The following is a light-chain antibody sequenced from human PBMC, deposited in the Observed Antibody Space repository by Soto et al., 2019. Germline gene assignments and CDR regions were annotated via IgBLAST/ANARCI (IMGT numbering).Light chain of an antibody. Sequence: DIQMAQSPSTLSASVGDRVTITCRASQSIGGWLAWYQQKPGKAPKLLIYKASSLEIGVPSRFSGSGFGTEFTLTISSLQPDDFATYYCQQYNDYCTFGPGTKVDIK. CDR1: QSIGGW. CDR2: KAS. V-gene: IGKV1-5*03. CDR3: QQYNDYCT. J-gene: IGKJ3*01.